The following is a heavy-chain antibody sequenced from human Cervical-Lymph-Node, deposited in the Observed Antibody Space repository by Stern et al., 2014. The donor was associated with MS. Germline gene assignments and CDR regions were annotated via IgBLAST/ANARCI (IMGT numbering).Heavy chain of an antibody. Sequence: QVQLQESGPGLVKPSQTLSLTCTVSGGSISSSSYYWSWIRQPAGKELEWIGRIYTSGSTNYNPSLKSRVTISVDTSKNQFSLRLSSVTASDTAVYYCARPQGGGAFDIWGQGTMVTVSS. CDR1: GGSISSSSYY. CDR3: ARPQGGGAFDI. J-gene: IGHJ3*02. D-gene: IGHD3-16*01. V-gene: IGHV4-61*02. CDR2: IYTSGST.